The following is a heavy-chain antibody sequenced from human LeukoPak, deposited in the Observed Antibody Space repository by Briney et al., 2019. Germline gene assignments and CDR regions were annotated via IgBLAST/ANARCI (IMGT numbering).Heavy chain of an antibody. CDR2: IYYSGST. Sequence: SETLSLTCTVSGGSISSSSYYGGWIRQPPGKGLEWVGSIYYSGSTYYNPSLKSRVTISVDTSKNQFSLKLSSVTAADTAVYYCARRVYSSGWYVFDYWGQGTLVTVSS. J-gene: IGHJ4*02. CDR3: ARRVYSSGWYVFDY. CDR1: GGSISSSSYY. D-gene: IGHD6-19*01. V-gene: IGHV4-39*01.